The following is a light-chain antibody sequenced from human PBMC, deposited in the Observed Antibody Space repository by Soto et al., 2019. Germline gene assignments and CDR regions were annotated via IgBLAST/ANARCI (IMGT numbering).Light chain of an antibody. CDR2: AAS. Sequence: EIVLTQSPATLSLSPGERATLSCRASRSVSSYLAWYQQKPGQAPSLLIYAASTRATGIPARFSGSGSGTDFTLTISSLEPEDCAIYYCQQRQYWPPITFGQGTRLEI. CDR1: RSVSSY. J-gene: IGKJ5*01. CDR3: QQRQYWPPIT. V-gene: IGKV3-11*01.